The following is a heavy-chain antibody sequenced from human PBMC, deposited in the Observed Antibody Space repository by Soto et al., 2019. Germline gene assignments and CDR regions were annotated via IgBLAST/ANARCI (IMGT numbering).Heavy chain of an antibody. CDR2: ISYDGSNK. Sequence: PGGSLRLSCAASGFAFSSYAMHWVRQAPGKGLEWVAVISYDGSNKYYADSVKGRFTISRDNSKNTLYLQMNSLRAEDTAVYYCAGVGPLVRGVIPPPDYWGQGTLVTVSS. CDR3: AGVGPLVRGVIPPPDY. CDR1: GFAFSSYA. V-gene: IGHV3-30-3*01. D-gene: IGHD3-10*01. J-gene: IGHJ4*02.